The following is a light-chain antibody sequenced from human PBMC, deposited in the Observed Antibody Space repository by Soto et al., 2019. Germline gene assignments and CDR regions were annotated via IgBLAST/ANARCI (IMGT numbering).Light chain of an antibody. CDR3: QQYGSSRGWT. CDR2: GAS. V-gene: IGKV3-20*01. Sequence: EIVLTQSPGTLSLSPGERATLSCRASQSVSSSYLAWYQQKPGQAPRLLIYGASSRATGIPDRFSGSGSGTDFTLTISRPEPEDFAVYYCQQYGSSRGWTFGQGTKVDIK. J-gene: IGKJ1*01. CDR1: QSVSSSY.